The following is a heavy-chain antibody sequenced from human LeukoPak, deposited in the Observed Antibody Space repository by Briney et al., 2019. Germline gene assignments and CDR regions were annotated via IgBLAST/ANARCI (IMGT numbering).Heavy chain of an antibody. CDR2: IFYTGST. D-gene: IGHD3-22*01. Sequence: SETLSLTCTVSGGSISSYYWSWIRQPPGKGLEWIGYIFYTGSTNYNPSLKSRVTISVLTSKNRFSLKLSSVTAADTAVYYCARRETYYYDSSGPGPLDYWGQGTLVTVSS. J-gene: IGHJ4*02. CDR1: GGSISSYY. V-gene: IGHV4-59*01. CDR3: ARRETYYYDSSGPGPLDY.